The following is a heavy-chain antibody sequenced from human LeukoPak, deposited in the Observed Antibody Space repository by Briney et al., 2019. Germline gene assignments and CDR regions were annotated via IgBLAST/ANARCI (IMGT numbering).Heavy chain of an antibody. Sequence: PSETLSLTCTVSGGSLSSGSYYWSWIRQPPGTGLEWIGYIYYSGRTNYNPSLKSRVTISVDTSKNQFSLKLSSVTAADTAVYYCARSLYSSSWYYFDYWGQGTLVTVSS. V-gene: IGHV4-61*01. CDR2: IYYSGRT. CDR1: GGSLSSGSYY. J-gene: IGHJ4*02. D-gene: IGHD6-13*01. CDR3: ARSLYSSSWYYFDY.